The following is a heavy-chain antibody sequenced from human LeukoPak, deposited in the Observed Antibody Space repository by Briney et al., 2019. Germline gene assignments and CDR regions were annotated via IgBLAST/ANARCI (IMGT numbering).Heavy chain of an antibody. CDR3: ARGRRDYYDSSGYYYDY. J-gene: IGHJ4*02. CDR2: IYYSGST. CDR1: GGPISSYY. V-gene: IGHV4-59*01. Sequence: SETLSLTCTVSGGPISSYYWSWIRQPPGKRLEWIGYIYYSGSTNYNPSLKSRVTISVDTSKNQFSLKLSSVTAADTAVYYCARGRRDYYDSSGYYYDYWGQGTLVTVSS. D-gene: IGHD3-22*01.